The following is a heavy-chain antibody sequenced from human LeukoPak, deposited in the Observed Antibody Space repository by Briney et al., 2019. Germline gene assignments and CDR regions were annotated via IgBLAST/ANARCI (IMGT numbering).Heavy chain of an antibody. Sequence: SETLSLTCTVSGGSISSSSYYWGWIRQPPGKGLEWIGSIYYSGSTYYNPSLKSRVTISVDASKNQFSLKLSSVTAADTAVYYCARGHVLLWSATSGPFDYWGQGTLVTVSS. CDR2: IYYSGST. V-gene: IGHV4-39*07. D-gene: IGHD3-10*01. J-gene: IGHJ4*02. CDR1: GGSISSSSYY. CDR3: ARGHVLLWSATSGPFDY.